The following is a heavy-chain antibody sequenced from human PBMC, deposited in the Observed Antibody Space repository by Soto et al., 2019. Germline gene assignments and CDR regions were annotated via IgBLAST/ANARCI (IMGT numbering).Heavy chain of an antibody. Sequence: ASVKVSCKASGYTFINHGHSWVRQAPGQGLEWMGWISGYNGYTKLAQKIQGRVTMTRDTSTSTAYMELRSPRSDDTAVYYCAREGYCTSITCAKEKFFDFYGMDVWGLGNTVTFS. J-gene: IGHJ6*02. D-gene: IGHD2-2*01. CDR3: AREGYCTSITCAKEKFFDFYGMDV. V-gene: IGHV1-18*01. CDR2: ISGYNGYT. CDR1: GYTFINHG.